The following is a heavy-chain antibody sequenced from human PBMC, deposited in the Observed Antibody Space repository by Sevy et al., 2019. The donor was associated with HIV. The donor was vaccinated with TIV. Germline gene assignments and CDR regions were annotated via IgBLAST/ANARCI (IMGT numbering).Heavy chain of an antibody. CDR1: GFTFSNYD. V-gene: IGHV3-30-3*01. CDR3: ARLFSCGGDCYYLDY. J-gene: IGHJ4*02. Sequence: GGSLRLSCAASGFTFSNYDMHWVRQAPGKGLEWVAVISHDGNYKNYADSVKVPFTISRDDFKNTLYLQMSSLRPEDTAVYFCARLFSCGGDCYYLDYWGQGALVTVSS. CDR2: ISHDGNYK. D-gene: IGHD2-21*02.